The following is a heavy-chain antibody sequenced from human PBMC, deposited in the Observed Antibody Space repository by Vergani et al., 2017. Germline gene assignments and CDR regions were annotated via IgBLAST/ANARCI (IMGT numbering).Heavy chain of an antibody. CDR2: IKQDGSEK. Sequence: EVQLVESGGGLVQPGGSLRLSCAASGFTFSSYWMSWVRQAPGKGLEWVANIKQDGSEKYYVDSVKGRFTISRDNAKTSLYLQMNSLRAEDTAVYYCAREGVSSSWSYNWFDPWGQGTLVTVSS. J-gene: IGHJ5*02. CDR3: AREGVSSSWSYNWFDP. V-gene: IGHV3-7*03. CDR1: GFTFSSYW. D-gene: IGHD6-13*01.